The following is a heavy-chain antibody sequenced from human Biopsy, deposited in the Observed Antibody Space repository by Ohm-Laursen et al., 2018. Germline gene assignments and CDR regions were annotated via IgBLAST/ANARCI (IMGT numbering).Heavy chain of an antibody. CDR3: ARDRGYYSDRTVPGYFDL. CDR2: GTTNSTYI. Sequence: SQSLSCSASGSDFCDYSMNWVCQAPGQGLEWVSSGTTNSTYIYYADSVQGRFTISRDNAKNSLYLQMNSLRAEDTAVYYCARDRGYYSDRTVPGYFDLWGRGTLVTVSS. CDR1: GSDFCDYS. D-gene: IGHD3-22*01. V-gene: IGHV3-21*01. J-gene: IGHJ2*01.